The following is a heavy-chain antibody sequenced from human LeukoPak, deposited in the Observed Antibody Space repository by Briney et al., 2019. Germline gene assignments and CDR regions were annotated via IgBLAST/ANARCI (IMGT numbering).Heavy chain of an antibody. J-gene: IGHJ4*02. CDR3: ARDDPSMIAALHY. D-gene: IGHD6-6*01. V-gene: IGHV3-7*01. CDR1: GFTFSSYW. Sequence: GGSLRLSCAASGFTFSSYWMSWVRQAPGKGLEWVANIKQDGSEKYYVDSLKGRFTISRDNAKNSVYLQMSSLRAEDTAVYYCARDDPSMIAALHYWGQGTLVTVSS. CDR2: IKQDGSEK.